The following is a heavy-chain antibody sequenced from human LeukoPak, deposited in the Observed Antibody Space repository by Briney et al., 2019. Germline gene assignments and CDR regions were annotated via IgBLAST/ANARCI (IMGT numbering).Heavy chain of an antibody. V-gene: IGHV3-13*01. Sequence: GGSLRLSCAASGFTFSSSDMHWVRQAPGKGLEWVSAIGTVGDTYYPGSLKGRFTISRDNAKNSLYLQMNSLRAEDTAVYYCARIAISGSGWFPPSFDPRPFDYWGQGTLVTVSS. CDR3: ARIAISGSGWFPPSFDPRPFDY. J-gene: IGHJ4*02. D-gene: IGHD3-10*01. CDR1: GFTFSSSD. CDR2: IGTVGDT.